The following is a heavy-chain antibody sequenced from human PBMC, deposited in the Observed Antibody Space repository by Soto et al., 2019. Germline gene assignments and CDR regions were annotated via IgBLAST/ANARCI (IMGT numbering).Heavy chain of an antibody. V-gene: IGHV1-2*02. CDR1: GYTFTGYY. Sequence: QVPLVQSGAEVKKPGASVKVSCKASGYTFTGYYMHWVRQAPGQGLEWMGWINPNSGGTNYAQKFQGRVTMTRDTSISTAYMELSRLRSDDTAVYYCARDNGSSWPRGWFDPWGQGTLVTVSS. D-gene: IGHD6-13*01. CDR3: ARDNGSSWPRGWFDP. CDR2: INPNSGGT. J-gene: IGHJ5*02.